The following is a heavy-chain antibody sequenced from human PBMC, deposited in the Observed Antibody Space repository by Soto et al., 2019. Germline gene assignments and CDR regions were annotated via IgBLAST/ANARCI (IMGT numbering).Heavy chain of an antibody. V-gene: IGHV6-1*01. CDR1: GDTVSSNTAA. J-gene: IGHJ4*02. Sequence: SETLSLTXAISGDTVSSNTAAWNWIRQSPSRGLEWLGRAYYRSKWYHDYAVSVESRVTFYPDTTKNQFSLLLYSVTPEDTAVYYCTRAEGLYSSSWFHFDYWGQGTLVTVSS. CDR3: TRAEGLYSSSWFHFDY. D-gene: IGHD6-13*01. CDR2: AYYRSKWYH.